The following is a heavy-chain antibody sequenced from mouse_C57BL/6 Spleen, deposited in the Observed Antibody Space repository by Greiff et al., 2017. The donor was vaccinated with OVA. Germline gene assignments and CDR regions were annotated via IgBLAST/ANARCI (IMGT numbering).Heavy chain of an antibody. CDR3: TRGRSFLY. CDR1: GFTFSSYA. J-gene: IGHJ2*01. CDR2: ISDGGSYT. V-gene: IGHV5-4*03. Sequence: EVMLVESGGGLVKPGGSLKLSCAASGFTFSSYAMSWVRQTPEKRLEWVATISDGGSYTYYPDNVKGRFTISRDNAKNNLYLQMSHLKSGDTAMYYCTRGRSFLYWRQGTTLTVS.